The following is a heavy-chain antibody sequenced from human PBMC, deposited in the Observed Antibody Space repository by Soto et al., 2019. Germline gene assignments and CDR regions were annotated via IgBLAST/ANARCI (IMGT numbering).Heavy chain of an antibody. J-gene: IGHJ4*02. CDR1: GFTFSSSA. Sequence: EVQLLESGGGLVQPGGSLRLSCAASGFTFSSSAMSWVRQSPGKGLEWVSAISGSGGSTYYVDSVKGRFTISRDNSKNTLYLQMNSLRAEDTAAYYCAKEPGYSSGWYLDYWGQGTLVTVSS. D-gene: IGHD6-19*01. CDR2: ISGSGGST. V-gene: IGHV3-23*01. CDR3: AKEPGYSSGWYLDY.